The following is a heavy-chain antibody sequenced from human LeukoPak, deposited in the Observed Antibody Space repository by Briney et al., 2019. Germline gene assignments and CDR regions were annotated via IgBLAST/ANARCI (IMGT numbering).Heavy chain of an antibody. CDR3: ARDISPLCSSTSCYYDY. Sequence: RRASVKVSCKASGYTFTSYGISWVRQAPGQGLEWMGWISAYNGNTNYAQKLQGRVTMTTDTSTSTAYMELRSLRSDDTAVYYCARDISPLCSSTSCYYDYWGQGTLVTVSS. CDR2: ISAYNGNT. CDR1: GYTFTSYG. V-gene: IGHV1-18*01. J-gene: IGHJ4*02. D-gene: IGHD2-2*01.